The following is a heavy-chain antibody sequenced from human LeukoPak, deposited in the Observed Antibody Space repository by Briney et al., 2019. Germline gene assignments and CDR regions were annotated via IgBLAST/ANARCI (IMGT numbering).Heavy chain of an antibody. CDR2: FFYSGST. CDR3: ARLGYCSSTSCYPLCFTAGWFDP. CDR1: GGSISSSSYY. V-gene: IGHV4-39*01. Sequence: SETLSLTCTVSGGSISSSSYYWGWIRQPPGKGLEWIGSFFYSGSTYYNPSLKSRVTISVDTSKNQFSLKLSSVTAADTAVYYCARLGYCSSTSCYPLCFTAGWFDPWGQGTLVTVSS. D-gene: IGHD2-2*01. J-gene: IGHJ5*02.